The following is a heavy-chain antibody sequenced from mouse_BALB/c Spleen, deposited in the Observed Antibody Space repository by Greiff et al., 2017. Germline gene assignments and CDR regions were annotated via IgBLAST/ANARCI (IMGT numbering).Heavy chain of an antibody. D-gene: IGHD1-1*01. V-gene: IGHV3-8*02. J-gene: IGHJ2*01. CDR3: ARLGYYGPYYFDY. CDR2: ISYSGST. CDR1: GDSITSGY. Sequence: EVQLQESGPSLVKPSQTLSLTCSVTGDSITSGYWNWIRKFPGNKLEYMGYISYSGSTYYNPSLKSRISITRDTSKNQYYLQLNSVTTEDTATYYCARLGYYGPYYFDYWGQGTTLTVSS.